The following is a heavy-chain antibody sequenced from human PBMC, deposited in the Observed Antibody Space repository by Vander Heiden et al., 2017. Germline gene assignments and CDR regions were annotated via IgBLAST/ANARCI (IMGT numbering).Heavy chain of an antibody. CDR3: TRPYGADHYFDY. V-gene: IGHV3-15*01. D-gene: IGHD3-10*01. J-gene: IGHJ4*02. Sequence: EVQLVESGGGLVKPGGSLRLSCTASEFILSSAWMSWVRQAPGKGLEWVGRIKSKADGGTTDYAAPVKDRFTIFRDDSKNTLYLQMNSLKTDDTAFYYCTRPYGADHYFDYWGQGALVTVSS. CDR1: EFILSSAW. CDR2: IKSKADGGTT.